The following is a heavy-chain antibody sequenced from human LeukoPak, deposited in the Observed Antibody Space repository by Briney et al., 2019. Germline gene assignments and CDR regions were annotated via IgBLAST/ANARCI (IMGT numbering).Heavy chain of an antibody. J-gene: IGHJ2*01. CDR1: GFTFSNLA. D-gene: IGHD4-17*01. Sequence: GGSLRLSCAASGFTFSNLAMGWVRQAPGKGLAWVSGISGSGGGTYYVDSVRGRFTISRDNSKNTLFLDMNNMRADGTAVYFCVKDNYADYASGGVDWYFDLWGRGTLVTVSS. V-gene: IGHV3-23*01. CDR3: VKDNYADYASGGVDWYFDL. CDR2: ISGSGGGT.